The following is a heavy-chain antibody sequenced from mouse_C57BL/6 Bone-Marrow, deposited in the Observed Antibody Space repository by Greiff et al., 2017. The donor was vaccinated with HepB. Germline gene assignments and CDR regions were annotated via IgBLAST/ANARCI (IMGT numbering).Heavy chain of an antibody. D-gene: IGHD2-4*01. CDR3: ARNPYSYDYNGYYFDY. J-gene: IGHJ2*01. Sequence: VQLQESGPGLVAPSQSLSITCTVSGFSLTSYAISWVRQPPGKGLEWLGVIWTGGGTNYNSALKSRLSISKDNSKSQVFLKMNSLQTDDTARYYCARNPYSYDYNGYYFDYWGQGTTLTVSS. V-gene: IGHV2-9-1*01. CDR1: GFSLTSYA. CDR2: IWTGGGT.